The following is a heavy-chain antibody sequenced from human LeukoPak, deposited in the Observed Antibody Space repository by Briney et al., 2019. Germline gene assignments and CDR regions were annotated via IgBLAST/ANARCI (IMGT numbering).Heavy chain of an antibody. CDR3: ARENDVLLWFGELGSIDP. J-gene: IGHJ5*02. CDR1: GYTFTSYA. D-gene: IGHD3-10*01. CDR2: INTNTGNP. V-gene: IGHV7-4-1*02. Sequence: ASVKVSCKASGYTFTSYAMNWVRQAPGQGLEWMGWINTNTGNPTYAQGFTGRFVFSSDTSVSTAYLQISSLKAEDTAVYYCARENDVLLWFGELGSIDPWGQGTLVTVSS.